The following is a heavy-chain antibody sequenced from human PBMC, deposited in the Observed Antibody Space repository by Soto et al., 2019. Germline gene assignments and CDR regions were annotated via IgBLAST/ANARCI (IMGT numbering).Heavy chain of an antibody. CDR2: IIGSVSST. D-gene: IGHD2-8*01. Sequence: QVQLVQSGAEVKKPGSSVKVTYTASGGIFSRSGTFSSFAISWVRQAPGQGLEWMGGIIGSVSSTKYAQRFQGRLTITADESANSAFMELSSLRSEDTAIYYCAAGGRVTFTAFDYWGQGTLVTVSS. CDR1: GGIFSRSGTFSSFA. CDR3: AAGGRVTFTAFDY. V-gene: IGHV1-69*01. J-gene: IGHJ4*02.